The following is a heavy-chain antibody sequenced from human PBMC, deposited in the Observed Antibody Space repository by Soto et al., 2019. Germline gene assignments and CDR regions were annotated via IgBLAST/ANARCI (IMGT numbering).Heavy chain of an antibody. CDR2: ISHTGIT. V-gene: IGHV4-59*01. Sequence: SETLSLTCTVSGGSISGYFWTWILQPPGKGLEWIVYISHTGITNYNSSLKSRVTMSVDTSKNQFSLRVSSLTAADTAVYYCARKEYYFDYWGQGILVTVSS. CDR1: GGSISGYF. D-gene: IGHD3-10*01. J-gene: IGHJ4*02. CDR3: ARKEYYFDY.